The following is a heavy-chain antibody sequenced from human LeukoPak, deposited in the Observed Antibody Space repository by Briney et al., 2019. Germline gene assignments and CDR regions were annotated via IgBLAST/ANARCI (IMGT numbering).Heavy chain of an antibody. Sequence: GGSLRLSCAASGFTFTSYAMSWVRQAPGKGLEWVSAISGSGGDTYYADSVKGRFTISRDNSKNTLYLQMNSLRAEDTAVYYCAREGWLQRKIYYGMDVWGQGTTVTVSS. D-gene: IGHD5-24*01. CDR3: AREGWLQRKIYYGMDV. V-gene: IGHV3-23*01. CDR1: GFTFTSYA. CDR2: ISGSGGDT. J-gene: IGHJ6*02.